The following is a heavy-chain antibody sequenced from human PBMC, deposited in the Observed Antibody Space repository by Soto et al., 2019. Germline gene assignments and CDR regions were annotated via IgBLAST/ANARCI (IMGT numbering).Heavy chain of an antibody. Sequence: QVQLVESGGGLVKPGGSLRLSCAASGFTFSDYYMSWIRQAPGKGLEWLSYISRSSSYINYADSVKGRFPISRDNAKNSLYLQRSRLRAEDTAVYYCAREGPGSSSWYVDSWGQGTLVTVSS. V-gene: IGHV3-11*05. D-gene: IGHD6-13*01. CDR1: GFTFSDYY. J-gene: IGHJ4*02. CDR2: ISRSSSYI. CDR3: AREGPGSSSWYVDS.